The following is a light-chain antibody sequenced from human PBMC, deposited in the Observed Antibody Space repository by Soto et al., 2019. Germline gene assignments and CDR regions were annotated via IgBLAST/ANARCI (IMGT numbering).Light chain of an antibody. V-gene: IGKV1-33*01. J-gene: IGKJ2*01. CDR3: QQYDNVPSYT. CDR2: DAS. Sequence: DIQMTQSPSSLSASVGDRVTITCQASQDISNYLNWYQQKPGKAPKLLIYDASNLETGVPSRFSGSGSGTDFTFTISSLQAAYIATYYCQQYDNVPSYTFGQGTKLEIK. CDR1: QDISNY.